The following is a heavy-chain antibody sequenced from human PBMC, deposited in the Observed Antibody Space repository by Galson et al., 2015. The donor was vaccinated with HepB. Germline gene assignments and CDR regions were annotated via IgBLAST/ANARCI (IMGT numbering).Heavy chain of an antibody. CDR1: GYTFNTYG. CDR3: AGVGTRYKLDV. J-gene: IGHJ6*04. Sequence: SVKVSCKASGYTFNTYGMSWVRQAPGQGLEWMGWINTNTGNPTYAQDFIGRFVFSLDTSVSTAFLQISTLKAEDTAVYYCAGVGTRYKLDVWGRGTTVTVSS. D-gene: IGHD1-14*01. CDR2: INTNTGNP. V-gene: IGHV7-4-1*02.